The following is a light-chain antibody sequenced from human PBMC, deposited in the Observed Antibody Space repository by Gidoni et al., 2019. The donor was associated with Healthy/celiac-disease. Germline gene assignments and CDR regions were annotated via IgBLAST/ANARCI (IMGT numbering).Light chain of an antibody. CDR2: KDT. CDR1: ALPKQY. CDR3: QSADSSGSYV. Sequence: SYQLTQPPAVPLSPRQTARITCAGDALPKQYAYWYQQKPGQAPVLVIYKDTERPSGIPERFSGSSSGTTVTLTICGVQAEDEGDYYCQSADSSGSYVFGTGTKVTVL. V-gene: IGLV3-25*02. J-gene: IGLJ1*01.